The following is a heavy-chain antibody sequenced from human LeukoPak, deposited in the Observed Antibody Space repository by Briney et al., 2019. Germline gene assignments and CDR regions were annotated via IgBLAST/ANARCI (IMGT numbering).Heavy chain of an antibody. J-gene: IGHJ4*02. Sequence: PETLSLTCTVSGGSISSYYWSWIRQPPGKGLEWIGYIYYSGSTNYNPSLKSRVTISVDTSKNQFSLKLSSVTAADTAVYYCARGGGYDSLNFDYWGQGTLVTVSS. CDR2: IYYSGST. CDR1: GGSISSYY. V-gene: IGHV4-59*01. CDR3: ARGGGYDSLNFDY. D-gene: IGHD5-12*01.